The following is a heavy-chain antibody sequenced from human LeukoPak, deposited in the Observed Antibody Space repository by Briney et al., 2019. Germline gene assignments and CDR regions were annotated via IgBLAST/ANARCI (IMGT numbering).Heavy chain of an antibody. D-gene: IGHD7-27*01. J-gene: IGHJ4*02. CDR3: ATRWVLTGEPY. CDR1: GDSISSYEW. Sequence: SETRSLTCAVSGDSISSYEWYTWVRQPPGQGLEWIGEIHHSGSTNYNVSLKSRVTISLDKSKNQFSLDLTSVTAADTAVYYCATRWVLTGEPYWGQGTLVTVSS. CDR2: IHHSGST. V-gene: IGHV4-4*02.